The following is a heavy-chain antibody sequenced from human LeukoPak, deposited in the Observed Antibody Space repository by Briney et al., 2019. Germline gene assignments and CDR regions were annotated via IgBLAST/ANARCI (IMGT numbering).Heavy chain of an antibody. CDR3: ARDRRYCNTTGCYGDAFDI. J-gene: IGHJ3*02. CDR1: GGSISSSSSY. V-gene: IGHV4-39*07. D-gene: IGHD2-2*01. CDR2: IYYSGST. Sequence: SETLSLTCTVSGGSISSSSSYWGWIRQPPGKGLDWIGHIYYSGSTHYNPSLKSRVTISVDTSKNQFSLKLNSVTAADTAVYYCARDRRYCNTTGCYGDAFDIWGQGTMVTVSS.